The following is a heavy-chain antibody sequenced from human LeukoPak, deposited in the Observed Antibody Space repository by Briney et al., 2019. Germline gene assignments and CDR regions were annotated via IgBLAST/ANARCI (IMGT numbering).Heavy chain of an antibody. CDR1: GFTFSSYA. J-gene: IGHJ4*02. V-gene: IGHV3-30*02. Sequence: GGSLRLSCAASGFTFSSYAMHWVRQAPGKGLEWVAFVRYDGRNKYYADSVKGRFTISRDNSKNTLYLQMNSLRAEDTAVYYCARDFECGATSPIGYWGQGTLVTVSS. D-gene: IGHD5-12*01. CDR2: VRYDGRNK. CDR3: ARDFECGATSPIGY.